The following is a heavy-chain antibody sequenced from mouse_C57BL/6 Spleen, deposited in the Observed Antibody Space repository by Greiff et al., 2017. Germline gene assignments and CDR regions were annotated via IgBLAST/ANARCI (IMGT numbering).Heavy chain of an antibody. CDR2: IHPNSGST. CDR3: ARWGYYGSSYHPMDY. J-gene: IGHJ4*01. Sequence: QVQLQQPGAELVKPGASVKLSCKASGYTFTSYWMHWVKQRPGQGLEWIGMIHPNSGSTNYNEKFKSKATLTVDKSSSTAYMQLSSLTSEDSAVYYCARWGYYGSSYHPMDYWGQGTSVTVSS. CDR1: GYTFTSYW. V-gene: IGHV1-64*01. D-gene: IGHD1-1*01.